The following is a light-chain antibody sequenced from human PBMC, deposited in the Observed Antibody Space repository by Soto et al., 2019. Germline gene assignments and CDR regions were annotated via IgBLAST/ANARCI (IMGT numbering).Light chain of an antibody. V-gene: IGLV2-14*01. CDR2: DVT. J-gene: IGLJ1*01. CDR3: SSYTTSRTYV. Sequence: QSVLTQPASVSGSPGQSITISCTGSSSDIGAYNFATWYQQHPDKAPKLMVFDVTNRPSGVSDRFSGSKSGNTASLTISGLQAEDEAEYYCSSYTTSRTYVFGTGTRVTVL. CDR1: SSDIGAYNF.